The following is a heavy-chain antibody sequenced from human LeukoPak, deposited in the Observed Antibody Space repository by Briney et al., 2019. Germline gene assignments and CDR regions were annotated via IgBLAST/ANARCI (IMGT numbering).Heavy chain of an antibody. D-gene: IGHD3-22*01. V-gene: IGHV4-30-4*01. CDR2: IYYSGST. CDR3: VRISFYYDSSGYPPPFNY. Sequence: SETLSLTCTVSGGSISSGDYYWSWIRQPPGKGLEWIGYIYYSGSTYYNPSLKSRVTISVDTSKNQFSLKLSSVTAADTAVYYCVRISFYYDSSGYPPPFNYWGQGTLVTVSS. CDR1: GGSISSGDYY. J-gene: IGHJ4*02.